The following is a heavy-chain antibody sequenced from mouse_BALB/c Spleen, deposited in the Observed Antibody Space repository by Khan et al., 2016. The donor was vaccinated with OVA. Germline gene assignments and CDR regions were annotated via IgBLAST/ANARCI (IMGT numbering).Heavy chain of an antibody. CDR2: INTYTGEP. CDR1: GYTFTNYG. D-gene: IGHD4-1*02. V-gene: IGHV9-3-1*01. Sequence: QIQLVQSGPELKKPGETVKISCKASGYTFTNYGINWVKQAPGKGLKWMGWINTYTGEPTYADDFKGRFAFSLETSASTAYLQINNLKNEDTATYCCARVGNCWYFDVWGAGTTVTVSS. J-gene: IGHJ1*01. CDR3: ARVGNCWYFDV.